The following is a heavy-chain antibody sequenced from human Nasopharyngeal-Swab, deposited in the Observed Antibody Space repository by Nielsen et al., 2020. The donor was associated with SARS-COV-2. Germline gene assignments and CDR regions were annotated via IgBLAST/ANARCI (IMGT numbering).Heavy chain of an antibody. Sequence: VRQAPGKGLVWVSRINSDGSSTSYADSVKGRFTIPRDNAKNTLYLQINSLRAEDTAVYYCARGPSERFLEWLNKNGMDVWGQGTTVTVSS. CDR3: ARGPSERFLEWLNKNGMDV. J-gene: IGHJ6*02. D-gene: IGHD3-3*01. V-gene: IGHV3-74*01. CDR2: INSDGSST.